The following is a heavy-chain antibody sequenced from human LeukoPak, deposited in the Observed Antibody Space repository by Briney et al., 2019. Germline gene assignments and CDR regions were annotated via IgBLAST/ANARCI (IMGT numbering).Heavy chain of an antibody. D-gene: IGHD3-10*01. V-gene: IGHV1-18*01. CDR2: ISAYNGNT. CDR1: GYTFTSYG. CDR3: ARGYYGSGSYSPFDY. J-gene: IGHJ4*02. Sequence: ASVKVSCKAYGYTFTSYGISWVRQAPGQGLEWMGWISAYNGNTNYAQKLQGRVTMTTDTSTSTAYMELRSLRSDDTAVYYCARGYYGSGSYSPFDYWGQGTLVTVSS.